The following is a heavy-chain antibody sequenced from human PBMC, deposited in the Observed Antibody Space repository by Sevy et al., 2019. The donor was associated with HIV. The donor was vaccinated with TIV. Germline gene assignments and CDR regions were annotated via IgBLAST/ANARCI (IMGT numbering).Heavy chain of an antibody. CDR1: GFTFSSYG. CDR2: ISYDGSNK. Sequence: GGSLRLSCAASGFTFSSYGMHWVRQAPGKGLEWVAVISYDGSNKYYADSVKGRFTISRDNSKNTLYLQMNSLRAEDTAVYYCAKDGKVEPAADYYYYYGMDVWGQGTTVTVSS. J-gene: IGHJ6*02. D-gene: IGHD2-2*01. CDR3: AKDGKVEPAADYYYYYGMDV. V-gene: IGHV3-30*18.